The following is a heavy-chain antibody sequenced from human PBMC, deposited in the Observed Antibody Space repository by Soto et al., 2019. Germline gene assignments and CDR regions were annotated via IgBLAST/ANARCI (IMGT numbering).Heavy chain of an antibody. V-gene: IGHV5-10-1*01. D-gene: IGHD2-2*01. CDR2: IDPSDSYT. CDR1: GYSFTSYW. Sequence: GASLKISCKGSGYSFTSYWISWVRQMPGKGLERMGRIDPSDSYTNYSPSFQGHVTISADKSISTAYLQWSSLKASDTAMYYCARLIVVVPAAPSDYFYYGMDVWGQGTSVTVSS. CDR3: ARLIVVVPAAPSDYFYYGMDV. J-gene: IGHJ6*02.